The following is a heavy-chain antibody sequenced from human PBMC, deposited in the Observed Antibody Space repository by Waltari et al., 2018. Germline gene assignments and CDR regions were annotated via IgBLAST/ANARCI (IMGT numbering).Heavy chain of an antibody. D-gene: IGHD2-21*01. V-gene: IGHV1-69*01. Sequence: QVQLVQSGAEVKKPGSSVMVSCTAPGGTFSSYGISWVRQARGQGLEWMGGIIPIFGTVNYAQKFQGGVTITADESTSTAYMELSSLRSEDTAVYYCARGVQIWGWYFDYWGQGTLVTVSS. CDR2: IIPIFGTV. CDR3: ARGVQIWGWYFDY. J-gene: IGHJ4*02. CDR1: GGTFSSYG.